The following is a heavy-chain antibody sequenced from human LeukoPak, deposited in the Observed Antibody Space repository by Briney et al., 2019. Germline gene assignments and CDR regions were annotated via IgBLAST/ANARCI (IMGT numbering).Heavy chain of an antibody. CDR1: EFTLSNYW. D-gene: IGHD6-13*01. J-gene: IGHJ4*02. Sequence: PGGSLRLSCAASEFTLSNYWLSWVRQAPGKGLEGVANIKEDGSVKNYVASVKGRFTISRDNAKNSLYLQMNSLRAEDTAVYYCAREVPGGSSWFDYWGQGTLVTVSS. V-gene: IGHV3-7*01. CDR2: IKEDGSVK. CDR3: AREVPGGSSWFDY.